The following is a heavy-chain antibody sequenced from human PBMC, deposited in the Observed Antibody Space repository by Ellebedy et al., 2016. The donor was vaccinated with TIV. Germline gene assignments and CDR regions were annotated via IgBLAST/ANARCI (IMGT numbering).Heavy chain of an antibody. CDR2: VFFSGST. J-gene: IGHJ4*02. D-gene: IGHD2-21*02. Sequence: SETLSLXXTVSGGSVRRYYLNWLRQPPGKGLEWICYVFFSGSTKYNPSLKSRVTISVDTSTNQLSLKLNSVTAADTAVYYCATSQYCGGDCFLDHWGQGTLVTVAS. CDR1: GGSVRRYY. CDR3: ATSQYCGGDCFLDH. V-gene: IGHV4-59*02.